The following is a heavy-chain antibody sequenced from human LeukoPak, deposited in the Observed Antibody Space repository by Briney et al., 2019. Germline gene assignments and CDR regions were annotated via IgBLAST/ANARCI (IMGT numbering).Heavy chain of an antibody. Sequence: NPSETLSLTCAVSGGSISSGGYSWSWIRQPPGKGLEWIGYIYHSGSTYYNPSLKSRVTISVDRSKNQFSLKLSSVTAADTAVYYCARVLRDGYNSWLDYWGQGTLVTVSS. CDR1: GGSISSGGYS. CDR2: IYHSGST. D-gene: IGHD5-24*01. J-gene: IGHJ4*02. CDR3: ARVLRDGYNSWLDY. V-gene: IGHV4-30-2*01.